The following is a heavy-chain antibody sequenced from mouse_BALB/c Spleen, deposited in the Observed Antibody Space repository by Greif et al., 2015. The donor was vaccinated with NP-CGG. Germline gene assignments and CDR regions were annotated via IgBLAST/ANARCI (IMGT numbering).Heavy chain of an antibody. J-gene: IGHJ3*01. CDR2: IDPANGNT. V-gene: IGHV14-3*02. D-gene: IGHD1-2*01. CDR3: ARGYGQAWFAY. Sequence: EVKLQESGAELVKPGASVKLSCTASGFNIKDTYMHWVKQRPEQGLEWIGRIDPANGNTKYDPKFQGKATITADTSSNTAYLQLSSLTSEDTAVYYCARGYGQAWFAYWGQGTLVTVSA. CDR1: GFNIKDTY.